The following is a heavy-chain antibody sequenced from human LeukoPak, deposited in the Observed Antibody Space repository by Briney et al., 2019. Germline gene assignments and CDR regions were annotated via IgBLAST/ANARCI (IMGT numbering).Heavy chain of an antibody. Sequence: PSETLSLTCAVYGGSFSGYYWSWIRQPPGKGLEWIGEINHSGSTNYNPSLKSRVTISVDTSKSQFSLKLSSVTAADTAVYYCARGRYSSSWSYNWFDPWGQGTLVTVSS. CDR2: INHSGST. J-gene: IGHJ5*02. CDR3: ARGRYSSSWSYNWFDP. V-gene: IGHV4-34*01. CDR1: GGSFSGYY. D-gene: IGHD6-13*01.